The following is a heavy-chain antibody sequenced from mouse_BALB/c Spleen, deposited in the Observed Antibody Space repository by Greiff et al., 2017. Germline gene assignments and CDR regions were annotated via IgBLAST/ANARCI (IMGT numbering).Heavy chain of an antibody. J-gene: IGHJ1*01. CDR2: ISSGSSTI. Sequence: EVQGVESGGGLVQPGGSRKLSCAASGFTFSSFGMHWVRQAPEKGLEWVAYISSGSSTIYYADTVKGRFTISRDNPKNTLFLQMTSLRSEDTAMYYCAGGSSYDWYFDVWGAGTTVTVSS. D-gene: IGHD1-1*01. CDR3: AGGSSYDWYFDV. CDR1: GFTFSSFG. V-gene: IGHV5-17*02.